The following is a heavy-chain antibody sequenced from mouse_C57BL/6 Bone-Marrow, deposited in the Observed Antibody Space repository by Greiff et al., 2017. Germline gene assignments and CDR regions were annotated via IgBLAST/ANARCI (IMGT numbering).Heavy chain of an antibody. CDR1: GFNIKDYY. D-gene: IGHD1-1*01. Sequence: EVQLQQSGAELVRPGASVKLSCTASGFNIKDYYMHWVKQRPEQGLEWIGRIDPADGDTEYAPKFQGKATMTADTSSNPAYLQLSSLTSEDTAVYYCTSGSSYDFDVWGTGTTVTVSS. CDR2: IDPADGDT. CDR3: TSGSSYDFDV. V-gene: IGHV14-1*01. J-gene: IGHJ1*03.